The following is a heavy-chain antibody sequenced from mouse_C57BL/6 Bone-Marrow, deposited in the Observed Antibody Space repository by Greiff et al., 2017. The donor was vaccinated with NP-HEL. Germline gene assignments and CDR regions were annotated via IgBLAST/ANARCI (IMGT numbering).Heavy chain of an antibody. V-gene: IGHV5-6*01. Sequence: EVQVVESGGDLVKPGGSLKLSCAASGFTFSSYGMSWVRQTPDKRLEWVATISSGGSYTYYPDSVKGRFTISRDNAKNTLYLQMSSLKSEDTAMYYCARPTVVYWYFDVWGTGTTVTVSS. CDR1: GFTFSSYG. CDR3: ARPTVVYWYFDV. CDR2: ISSGGSYT. J-gene: IGHJ1*03. D-gene: IGHD1-1*01.